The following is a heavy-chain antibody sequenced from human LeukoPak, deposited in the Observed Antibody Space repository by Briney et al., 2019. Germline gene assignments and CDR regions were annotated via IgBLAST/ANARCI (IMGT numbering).Heavy chain of an antibody. CDR1: GFTFNNAW. Sequence: GGSLRLSCAASGFTFNNAWMSWVRQAPGKGLEWVSAISHSGGSTYYADSVKGRFTISGDNSKNTLSLQMNSLRAEDTAVYYCANSYGGNVFDYWGQGTLVTVSS. CDR2: ISHSGGST. CDR3: ANSYGGNVFDY. D-gene: IGHD4-23*01. V-gene: IGHV3-23*01. J-gene: IGHJ4*02.